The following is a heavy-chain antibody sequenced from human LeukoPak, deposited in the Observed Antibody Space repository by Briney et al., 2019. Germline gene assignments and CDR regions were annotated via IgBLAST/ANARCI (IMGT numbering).Heavy chain of an antibody. CDR2: ISYDGNNK. CDR1: GFTFSSYG. J-gene: IGHJ5*02. D-gene: IGHD2-2*01. CDR3: AKDYVSYCSSTSCYNWFDP. Sequence: GGSLRLSCAASGFTFSSYGMHWVRQAPGKGLEWVAVISYDGNNKYYADSVKGRFTISRDNSKNTLYLQMNSLRAEDTAVYYCAKDYVSYCSSTSCYNWFDPWGQGTLVTVSS. V-gene: IGHV3-30*18.